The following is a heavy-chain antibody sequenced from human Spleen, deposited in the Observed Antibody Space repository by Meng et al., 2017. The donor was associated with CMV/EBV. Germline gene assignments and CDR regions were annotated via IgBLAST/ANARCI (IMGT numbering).Heavy chain of an antibody. CDR1: GFTFSSYG. J-gene: IGHJ4*02. Sequence: GGSLRLSCAASGFTFSSYGMHWVRQAPGKGLEWVAFIRYDGSLKYYADSVRGRFAISRDESKNTLFLQMNSLRADDTAVYYCAKGYWNPEDWGQGTLVTVSS. V-gene: IGHV3-30*02. CDR2: IRYDGSLK. D-gene: IGHD1-1*01. CDR3: AKGYWNPED.